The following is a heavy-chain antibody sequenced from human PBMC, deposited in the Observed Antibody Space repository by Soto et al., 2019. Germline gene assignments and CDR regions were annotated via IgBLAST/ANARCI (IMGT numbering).Heavy chain of an antibody. CDR1: GFTCTTYG. CDR3: ARDLGAFNYGSAYFDY. Sequence: SGGALRVFSEPSGFTCTTYGMDRVPWAAGKGLEWVAVIWYDGSNQYYADSVKGRFTISRDNSKNMLYLQMNSLRAEDTAVYYCARDLGAFNYGSAYFDYWGQGTPVTVSS. D-gene: IGHD3-10*01. CDR2: IWYDGSNQ. V-gene: IGHV3-33*01. J-gene: IGHJ4*02.